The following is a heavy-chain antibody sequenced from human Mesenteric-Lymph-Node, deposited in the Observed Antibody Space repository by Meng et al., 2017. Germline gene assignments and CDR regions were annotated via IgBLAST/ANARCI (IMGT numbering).Heavy chain of an antibody. D-gene: IGHD1-26*01. Sequence: GHLTESGPGLVQPSGSLSFTCAVSGGSFSGSYWSWIRQPPGKGLEWIGEINHSGSTNYNPSLKNRVTISVDTSKNQFSLKLSSVTAADTAVYYCAYSGSYYPDYWGQGTLVTVSS. J-gene: IGHJ4*02. CDR1: GGSFSGSY. CDR3: AYSGSYYPDY. V-gene: IGHV4-34*01. CDR2: INHSGST.